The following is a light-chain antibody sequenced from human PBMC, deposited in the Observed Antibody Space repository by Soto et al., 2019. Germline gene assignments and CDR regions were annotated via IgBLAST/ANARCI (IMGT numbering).Light chain of an antibody. CDR2: GVF. CDR3: QHYDGSPRT. J-gene: IGKJ2*01. CDR1: QSVNSNY. V-gene: IGKV3-20*01. Sequence: ETVLTQSPGTVSLSPGERATRSCRTSQSVNSNYLAWYQQKPGQAPRLLIYGVFNRATGIPDRFSGSGSGTDFTLTISVLEPEDSAVYYCQHYDGSPRTFGQGTKLEIK.